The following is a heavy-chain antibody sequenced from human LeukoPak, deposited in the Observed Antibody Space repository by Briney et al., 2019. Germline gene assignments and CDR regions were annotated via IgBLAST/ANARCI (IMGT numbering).Heavy chain of an antibody. V-gene: IGHV3-30-3*01. CDR1: GFTFINYV. D-gene: IGHD3-22*01. J-gene: IGHJ3*02. CDR3: ARDSATMIVGWAFDI. CDR2: ISYDGSNK. Sequence: GGSLRLSCAASGFTFINYVMYWVRQAPGKGLEWVAVISYDGSNKYYADSVKGRFTISRDNSKNTLYLQMNSLRAEDTAVYYCARDSATMIVGWAFDIWGQGTTVTVSS.